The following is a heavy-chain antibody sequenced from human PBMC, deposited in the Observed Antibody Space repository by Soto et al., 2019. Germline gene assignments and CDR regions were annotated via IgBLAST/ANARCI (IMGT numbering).Heavy chain of an antibody. V-gene: IGHV3-48*01. CDR1: GFSFSSYN. J-gene: IGHJ6*02. CDR3: ARTTYYYDNSGYSYGMDV. D-gene: IGHD3-22*01. Sequence: GGSLRLSCTASGFSFSSYNMNWVRQAPGKGLEWVSYITSSSSTIYYADSVKGRFTISRGIAKNSLYLQMNSLRAEDTAVYYCARTTYYYDNSGYSYGMDVWGQGTTVTVSS. CDR2: ITSSSSTI.